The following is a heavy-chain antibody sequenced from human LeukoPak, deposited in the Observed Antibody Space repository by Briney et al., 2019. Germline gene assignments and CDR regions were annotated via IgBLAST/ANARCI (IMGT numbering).Heavy chain of an antibody. J-gene: IGHJ4*02. V-gene: IGHV3-23*01. CDR1: GFTFSSSA. CDR2: ISGSGGST. Sequence: PGGSLRLSCAASGFTFSSSAMIWVRQAPGKGLEWVSSISGSGGSTYYADSVKGRFTISRDNSKNTLYLQMNSLRAEDTAVYYCAKLGYPYGDYTGPDYWGQGTLVTVSS. D-gene: IGHD4-17*01. CDR3: AKLGYPYGDYTGPDY.